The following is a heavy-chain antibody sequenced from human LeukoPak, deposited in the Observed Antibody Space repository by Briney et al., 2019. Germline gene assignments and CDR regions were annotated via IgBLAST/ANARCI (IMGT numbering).Heavy chain of an antibody. J-gene: IGHJ3*02. V-gene: IGHV3-11*04. CDR1: GFTFSDYY. Sequence: GGSLRLSCAASGFTFSDYYMSWIRQAPGKGLEWVSYISSSGSTIYYADSVKGRFTISRDNAKNSLYLQMNSLRAEDTAVYYCARVNILTGYSFHDAFDIWGQGTMVTVSS. CDR3: ARVNILTGYSFHDAFDI. CDR2: ISSSGSTI. D-gene: IGHD3-9*01.